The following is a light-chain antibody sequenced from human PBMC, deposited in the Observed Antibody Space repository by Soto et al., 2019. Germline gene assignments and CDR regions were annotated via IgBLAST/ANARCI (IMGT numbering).Light chain of an antibody. CDR1: QAISNY. V-gene: IGKV1-27*01. J-gene: IGKJ1*01. CDR2: GAS. Sequence: DLQMTQSPSSLSASIGDRVTITCRASQAISNYLAWYQQRPGRVPKLLIYGASTLHSGVPSRFSGSGSGTDFTLNINSLQPEDVATDYCQNYNSAPQTFGQGTKVEIK. CDR3: QNYNSAPQT.